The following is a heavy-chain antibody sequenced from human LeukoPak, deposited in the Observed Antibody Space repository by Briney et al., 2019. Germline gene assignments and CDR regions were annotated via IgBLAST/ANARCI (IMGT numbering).Heavy chain of an antibody. Sequence: GGSLRLSCAASGFTFSSYEMNWVRQAPGKGLEWVSYISSSGSTIYYADSVKGRFTISRDNAKNSLYLQMNSLRAEDTTVYYCARDPRCSSMSCYRSSFYGMDVWGQGTTVTVSS. CDR2: ISSSGSTI. V-gene: IGHV3-48*03. D-gene: IGHD2-2*01. J-gene: IGHJ6*02. CDR1: GFTFSSYE. CDR3: ARDPRCSSMSCYRSSFYGMDV.